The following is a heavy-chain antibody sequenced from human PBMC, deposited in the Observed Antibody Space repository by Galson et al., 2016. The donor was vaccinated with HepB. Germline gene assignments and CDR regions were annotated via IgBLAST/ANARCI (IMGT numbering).Heavy chain of an antibody. J-gene: IGHJ4*02. CDR2: ISGDGRTT. D-gene: IGHD2-2*01. Sequence: SLRLSCAASGFTFNSYAMSWVRQAPGKWLEWVSTISGDGRTTNYADSVKGRFTISRDNSKNTLYLQMNTLGAEETAVYFCARGIGDRTSIRPFYFDYWGQGTLVTVSS. CDR3: ARGIGDRTSIRPFYFDY. V-gene: IGHV3-23*01. CDR1: GFTFNSYA.